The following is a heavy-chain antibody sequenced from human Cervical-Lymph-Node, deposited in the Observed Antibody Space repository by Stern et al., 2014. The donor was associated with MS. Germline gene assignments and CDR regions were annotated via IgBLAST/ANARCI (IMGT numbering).Heavy chain of an antibody. CDR2: IIPLSNAT. D-gene: IGHD6-6*01. V-gene: IGHV1-69*01. J-gene: IGHJ4*02. CDR1: GVTFNNYA. Sequence: EQLVQSGAEVRKPGSSAKDSCKASGVTFNNYAVSWVRQAPGQQCEWMGGIIPLSNATDFAQKLRGRVTVTADDSTSTTYMALTSLTSEDTAVYYCTLTSSILEVDLWGQGTLLIVS. CDR3: TLTSSILEVDL.